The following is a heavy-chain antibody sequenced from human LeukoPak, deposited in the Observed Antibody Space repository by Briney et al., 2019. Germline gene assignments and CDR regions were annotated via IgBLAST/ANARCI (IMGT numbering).Heavy chain of an antibody. D-gene: IGHD2-2*01. CDR1: GYTFTSYD. Sequence: ASVKVSCKASGYTFTSYDINWVRQATGQGLEWMGWMNPNSGNTGYAQKFQGRVTMTRNTSISTAYMELSSLRSEDTAVYYCASSVYQSRVVPVQNAFDIWGQGTMVTVSS. V-gene: IGHV1-8*01. CDR3: ASSVYQSRVVPVQNAFDI. CDR2: MNPNSGNT. J-gene: IGHJ3*02.